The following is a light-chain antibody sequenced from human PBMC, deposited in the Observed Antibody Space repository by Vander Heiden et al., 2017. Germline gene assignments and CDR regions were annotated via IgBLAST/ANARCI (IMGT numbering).Light chain of an antibody. V-gene: IGKV3-11*01. J-gene: IGKJ4*01. CDR3: QQRSNWPLSLT. Sequence: IVLTPSPATLSLSPGERATLSCRASQSVSSYLAWYQQKPGQAPRLLIYDASNRATGIPARFSGSGSGTDFTLTISSLEPEDFAVYYCQQRSNWPLSLTFGGGTKVEIK. CDR2: DAS. CDR1: QSVSSY.